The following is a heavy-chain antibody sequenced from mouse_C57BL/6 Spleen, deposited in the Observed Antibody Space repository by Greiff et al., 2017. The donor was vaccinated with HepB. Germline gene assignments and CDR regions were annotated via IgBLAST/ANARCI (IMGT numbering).Heavy chain of an antibody. CDR3: ARNLYGNYNYYAMDY. J-gene: IGHJ4*01. V-gene: IGHV1-64*01. D-gene: IGHD2-1*01. CDR1: GYTFTSYW. Sequence: VKLQESGAELVKPGASVKLSCKASGYTFTSYWMHWVKQRPGQGLEWIGMIHPNSGSTNYNEKFKSKATLTVDKSSSTAYMQLSSLTSEDSAVYYCARNLYGNYNYYAMDYWGQGTSVTVSS. CDR2: IHPNSGST.